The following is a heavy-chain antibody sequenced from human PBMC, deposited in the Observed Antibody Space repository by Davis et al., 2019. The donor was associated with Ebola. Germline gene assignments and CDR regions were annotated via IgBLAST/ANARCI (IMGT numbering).Heavy chain of an antibody. D-gene: IGHD3-3*01. Sequence: GESLKISCAASGFTFSNAWMNWVRQAPGKGLEWVGRIKSKTDGGTTDYAAPVKGRFTISRDDSKNTLYLQMNSLKTEDTAVYYCTTTTETIFGVVIIYYYGMDVWGQGTTVTVSS. CDR3: TTTTETIFGVVIIYYYGMDV. V-gene: IGHV3-15*07. CDR1: GFTFSNAW. CDR2: IKSKTDGGTT. J-gene: IGHJ6*02.